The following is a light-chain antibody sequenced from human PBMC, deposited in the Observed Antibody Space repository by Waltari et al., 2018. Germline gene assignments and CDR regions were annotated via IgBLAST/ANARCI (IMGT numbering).Light chain of an antibody. CDR3: CSYAGSSP. J-gene: IGLJ2*01. Sequence: QAALTHPRPVSGSPGQSVTIPGTGTSIYVGGYSYVSWYQQHPGKAPKLMMYDVSKRPSGVPDRFSGSKSGNTASLTISGLQAEDEADYYCCSYAGSSPFGGGTKLTVL. CDR1: SIYVGGYSY. V-gene: IGLV2-11*01. CDR2: DVS.